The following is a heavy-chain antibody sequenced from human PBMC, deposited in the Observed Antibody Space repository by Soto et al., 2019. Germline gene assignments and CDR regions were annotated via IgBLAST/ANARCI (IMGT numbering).Heavy chain of an antibody. J-gene: IGHJ4*02. CDR3: ARERAGIAARLRPPHFDY. D-gene: IGHD6-6*01. V-gene: IGHV4-4*02. Sequence: SETLSLTCAVSGGSISSSNWWSWVRQPPGKGLDWIGYIYYSGSTTYNPSLKSRVTISVDTSKNQFSLRLSSVTAADTAIYYCARERAGIAARLRPPHFDYWGQGTLVTVSS. CDR1: GGSISSSNW. CDR2: IYYSGST.